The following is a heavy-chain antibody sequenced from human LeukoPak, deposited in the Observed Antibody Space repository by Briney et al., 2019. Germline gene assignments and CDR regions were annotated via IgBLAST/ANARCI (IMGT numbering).Heavy chain of an antibody. CDR3: AKDLALWYFGY. CDR1: GFTVSSNY. V-gene: IGHV3-66*03. Sequence: GGSLRLSCAASGFTVSSNYMSWVRQAPGKGLEWVSIIYNIGTTYYTDSVKGRFTISRDNSKNTLYLQMNSLRAEDTAVYYCAKDLALWYFGYWGQGTLVTVSS. D-gene: IGHD2-21*01. J-gene: IGHJ4*02. CDR2: IYNIGTT.